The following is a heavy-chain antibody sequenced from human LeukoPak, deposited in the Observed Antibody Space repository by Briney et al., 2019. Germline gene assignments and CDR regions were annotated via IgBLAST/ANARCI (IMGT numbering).Heavy chain of an antibody. CDR2: IYYGGNT. J-gene: IGHJ4*02. CDR3: ARDWGESCSGGSCYGGFNY. Sequence: SETLSLTCTVSGYSISSGYYWAWIRQPPGKGLEWIGSIYYGGNTYYNPSLKSRVTISVDTSKSQFSLRLSSVTAADTAIYYCARDWGESCSGGSCYGGFNYWGQGNLVTVSS. CDR1: GYSISSGYY. D-gene: IGHD2-15*01. V-gene: IGHV4-38-2*02.